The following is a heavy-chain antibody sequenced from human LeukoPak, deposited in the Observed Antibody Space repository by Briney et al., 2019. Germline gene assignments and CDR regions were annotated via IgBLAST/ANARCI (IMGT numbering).Heavy chain of an antibody. CDR3: ARGRRRTAVAGPNWFDP. V-gene: IGHV4-59*12. J-gene: IGHJ5*02. CDR1: GGSISSYY. CDR2: IYYSGST. D-gene: IGHD6-19*01. Sequence: KASETLSLTCTVSGGSISSYYWSWIRQPPGKGLEWIGYIYYSGSTNYNPSLKSRVTISVDTSKNQFSLKLSSVTAADTAVYYCARGRRRTAVAGPNWFDPWGQGTLVTVSS.